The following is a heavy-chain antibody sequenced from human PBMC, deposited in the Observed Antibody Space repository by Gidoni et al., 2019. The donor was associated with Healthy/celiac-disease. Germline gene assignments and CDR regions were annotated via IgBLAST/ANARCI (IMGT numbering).Heavy chain of an antibody. Sequence: QVQLVESGGGVVQPGRSLRLACAASGFTFRSYGMHWVRQAPGKGLEWVAVISYDGSNKYYADSVKGRFTISRDNSKNTLYLQMNSLRAEDTAVYYCAKDQGMATMWGVFYYYYGMDVWGQGTTVTVSS. J-gene: IGHJ6*02. D-gene: IGHD5-12*01. CDR2: ISYDGSNK. CDR1: GFTFRSYG. V-gene: IGHV3-30*18. CDR3: AKDQGMATMWGVFYYYYGMDV.